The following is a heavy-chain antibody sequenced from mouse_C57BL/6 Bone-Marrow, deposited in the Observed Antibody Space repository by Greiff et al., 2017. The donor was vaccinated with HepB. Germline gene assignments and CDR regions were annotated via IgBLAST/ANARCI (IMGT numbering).Heavy chain of an antibody. CDR3: ARPVWSLAWFAY. D-gene: IGHD2-10*02. J-gene: IGHJ3*01. V-gene: IGHV14-3*01. Sequence: VQLKESVAELVRPGASVKLSCTASGFNIKNTYMHWVKQRPERGLEWIGRIDPANGNTKYAPKFQGKASITADTSSNTAYLQLSSLTSEDTAIYYCARPVWSLAWFAYGGQGTLVTVSA. CDR1: GFNIKNTY. CDR2: IDPANGNT.